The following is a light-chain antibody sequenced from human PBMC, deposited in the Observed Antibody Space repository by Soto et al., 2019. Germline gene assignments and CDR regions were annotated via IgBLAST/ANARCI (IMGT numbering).Light chain of an antibody. CDR1: RDIGND. CDR3: LQDYNLPRT. V-gene: IGKV1-6*01. CDR2: AAS. Sequence: IQMTQSPFSLSASVGDRVIITCRASRDIGNDLGWYQQKPGKAPKLLIFAASTLHSGVPSRFSGSGSGTVFTLTISSLHPDEFATYFCLQDYNLPRTFGQGT. J-gene: IGKJ1*01.